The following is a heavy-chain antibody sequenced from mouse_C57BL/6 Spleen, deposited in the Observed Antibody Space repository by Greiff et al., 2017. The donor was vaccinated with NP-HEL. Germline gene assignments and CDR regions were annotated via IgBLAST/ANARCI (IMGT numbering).Heavy chain of an antibody. Sequence: VQLQESGPELVKPGASVKISCKASGYAFSSSWMNWVKQRPGKGLEWIGRIYPGDGDTNYNGKFKGKATLTADKSSSTAYMQLSSLTSEDSAVYFCARGELGRGYYFDYWGQGTTLTVSS. D-gene: IGHD4-1*01. CDR3: ARGELGRGYYFDY. J-gene: IGHJ2*01. V-gene: IGHV1-82*01. CDR2: IYPGDGDT. CDR1: GYAFSSSW.